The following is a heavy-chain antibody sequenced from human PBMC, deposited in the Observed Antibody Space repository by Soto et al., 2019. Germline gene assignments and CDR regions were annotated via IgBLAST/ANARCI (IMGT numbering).Heavy chain of an antibody. CDR3: ARMGSRGYSYGFFDY. CDR2: IYYSGST. J-gene: IGHJ4*02. D-gene: IGHD5-18*01. V-gene: IGHV4-59*01. Sequence: SETLSLTCTVSGGSISSYYWSWIRQPPGKGLEWIGYIYYSGSTNYNPSLKSRVTISVDTSKNQFSLKLSSVTAADTAVYYCARMGSRGYSYGFFDYWGQGTLVTVSS. CDR1: GGSISSYY.